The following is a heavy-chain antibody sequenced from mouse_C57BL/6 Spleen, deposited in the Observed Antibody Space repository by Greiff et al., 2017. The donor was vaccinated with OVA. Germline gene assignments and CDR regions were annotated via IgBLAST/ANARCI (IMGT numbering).Heavy chain of an antibody. CDR1: GYTFTSYW. D-gene: IGHD2-1*01. J-gene: IGHJ4*01. V-gene: IGHV1-64*01. Sequence: VQLQQSGAELVKPGASVKLSCKASGYTFTSYWMHWVKQRPGQGLEWIGMIHPNSGSTNYNEKFKSKATLTVDKSSSTAYMQLSSLTSEDSAVYYCARETSTRGMDYWGQGTSVTVSS. CDR3: ARETSTRGMDY. CDR2: IHPNSGST.